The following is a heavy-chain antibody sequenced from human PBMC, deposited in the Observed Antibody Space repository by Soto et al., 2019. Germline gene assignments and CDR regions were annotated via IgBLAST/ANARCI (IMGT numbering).Heavy chain of an antibody. CDR3: ARCPFTGSYYSGFDY. CDR1: GYGFTTYW. J-gene: IGHJ4*02. Sequence: GESLKISCKASGYGFTTYWLVWWGHIPGKGLEWMGMIYPGDADTRYSPSLQGQVTISADRSINTAYLQWSSLKASDTAMYFCARCPFTGSYYSGFDYWGQGTLVTVSS. CDR2: IYPGDADT. D-gene: IGHD3-22*01. V-gene: IGHV5-51*01.